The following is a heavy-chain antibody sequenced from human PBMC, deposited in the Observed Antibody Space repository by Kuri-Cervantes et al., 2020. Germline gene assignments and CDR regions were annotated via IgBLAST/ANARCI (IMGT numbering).Heavy chain of an antibody. CDR3: ARGHPYGEHFDY. CDR1: GGSISSYY. V-gene: IGHV4-59*12. Sequence: SETLSLTCTVSGGSISSYYWSWIRQPPGKGLEWIGYIHYSGSTNYNPSLKSRVTISVDTSKNQFSLKLSSVTAADTAVYYCARGHPYGEHFDYWGQGTLVTVSS. J-gene: IGHJ4*02. CDR2: IHYSGST. D-gene: IGHD1/OR15-1a*01.